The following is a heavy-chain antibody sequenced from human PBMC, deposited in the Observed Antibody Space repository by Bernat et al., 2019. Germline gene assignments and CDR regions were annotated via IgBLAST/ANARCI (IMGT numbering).Heavy chain of an antibody. V-gene: IGHV4-34*01. D-gene: IGHD2-21*02. CDR1: GGSFSGYY. J-gene: IGHJ4*02. Sequence: QVQLQQWGAGLLKPSETLSLTCAVYGGSFSGYYWTWIRQPPGKGLEWIGEINHSGSTNYNPSLKSRVTISVDTSKNQFSLKLSSVTAADTAVYYCAGGKGVATAIWGQGTLVTVSS. CDR2: INHSGST. CDR3: AGGKGVATAI.